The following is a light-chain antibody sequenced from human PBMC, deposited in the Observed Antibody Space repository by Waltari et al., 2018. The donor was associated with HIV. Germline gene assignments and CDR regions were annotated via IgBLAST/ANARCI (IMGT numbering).Light chain of an antibody. CDR3: QQRSNWPHT. J-gene: IGKJ2*01. CDR1: QSVSSY. Sequence: EIVLTQSPATLSLSPGERATLSCSASQSVSSYLAWYQQKPGQPPRLLVYDAFNSATGIPARFSGSGSGTDFTLTISSLEPEDVAVYYCQQRSNWPHTFGQGTKLEIK. CDR2: DAF. V-gene: IGKV3-11*01.